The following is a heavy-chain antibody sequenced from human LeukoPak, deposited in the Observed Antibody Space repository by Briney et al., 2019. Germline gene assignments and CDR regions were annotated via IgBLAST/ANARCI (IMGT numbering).Heavy chain of an antibody. CDR1: GFTFSDYY. D-gene: IGHD2-21*01. V-gene: IGHV3-11*04. J-gene: IGHJ4*02. CDR2: ISSSGSTI. CDR3: ARYSSPYYFDY. Sequence: GGSLRLSCAASGFTFSDYYMSWIRQAPGKGLEWVSYISSSGSTIYYADSVKGRFTISRDDAKNSLYLQMNSLRAEDTAVYYCARYSSPYYFDYWGQGTLVTVSS.